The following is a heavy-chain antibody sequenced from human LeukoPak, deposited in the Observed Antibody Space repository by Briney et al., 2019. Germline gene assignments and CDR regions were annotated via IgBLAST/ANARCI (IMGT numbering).Heavy chain of an antibody. D-gene: IGHD6-19*01. CDR2: TSGSGGST. CDR1: RFTFSSYA. CDR3: ARDGYSSGDGVSY. J-gene: IGHJ4*02. V-gene: IGHV3-23*01. Sequence: GGSLRLSCAASRFTFSSYAMSWVRQAPGKGLEWVSGTSGSGGSTYYAASVKGRFTISRDNSKNTLYLRMNSLGAEDTAVYYCARDGYSSGDGVSYWGQGTLVTVSS.